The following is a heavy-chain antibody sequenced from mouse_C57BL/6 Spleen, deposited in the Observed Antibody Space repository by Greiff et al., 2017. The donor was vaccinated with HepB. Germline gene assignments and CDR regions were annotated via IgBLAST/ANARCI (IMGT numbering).Heavy chain of an antibody. V-gene: IGHV1-55*01. D-gene: IGHD4-1*01. Sequence: QVQLQQPGAELVKPGASVKMSCKASGYTFTSYWITWVKQRPGQGLEWIGDIYPGSGSTNYNEKFKSKATLTVDTSSSTAYMQLSSLTSEDSAVYYCARNWAADWYFDVWGTGTTVTVSS. J-gene: IGHJ1*03. CDR3: ARNWAADWYFDV. CDR2: IYPGSGST. CDR1: GYTFTSYW.